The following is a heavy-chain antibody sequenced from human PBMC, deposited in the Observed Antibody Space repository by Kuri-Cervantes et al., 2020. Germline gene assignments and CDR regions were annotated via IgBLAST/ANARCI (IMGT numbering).Heavy chain of an antibody. CDR2: LSYDGSNK. Sequence: LSLTCAASGFTFSSYGMHWVRQAPGKGLEWVAVLSYDGSNKYYADSVKGRFTISRDNSKNTLYLQMNSLRAEDTAVYYCAKEDYYDSSGYYRPRVGADYWGQGTLVTVSS. D-gene: IGHD3-22*01. V-gene: IGHV3-30*18. J-gene: IGHJ4*02. CDR1: GFTFSSYG. CDR3: AKEDYYDSSGYYRPRVGADY.